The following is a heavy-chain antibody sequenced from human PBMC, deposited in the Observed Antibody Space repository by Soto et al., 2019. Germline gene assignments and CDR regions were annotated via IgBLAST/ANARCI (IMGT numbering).Heavy chain of an antibody. CDR3: ARATVTPASGWFDP. D-gene: IGHD4-17*01. CDR1: GGSVSSGSYY. J-gene: IGHJ5*02. V-gene: IGHV4-61*01. Sequence: QVQLQESGPGLVKPSETLSLTCTVSGGSVSSGSYYWSWSRQPPGKGLEWIGYIYYSGSTNYNPSLKSRVTISVDTSKNQFSLKLSSVTAADTAVYYCARATVTPASGWFDPWGQGTLVTVSS. CDR2: IYYSGST.